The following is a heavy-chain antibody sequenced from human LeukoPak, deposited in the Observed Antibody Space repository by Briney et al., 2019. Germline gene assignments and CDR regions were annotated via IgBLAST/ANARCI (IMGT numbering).Heavy chain of an antibody. Sequence: SVKVSCKASGFTFTSSAVQWVRQAPGQGLEWMGWISAYNGNTNYAQKLQGRVTMTTDTSTSTAYMELRSLRSDDTAVYYCAREEAPSGSFLYWGQGALVTVSS. CDR2: ISAYNGNT. CDR3: AREEAPSGSFLY. CDR1: GFTFTSSA. V-gene: IGHV1-18*01. D-gene: IGHD6-13*01. J-gene: IGHJ4*02.